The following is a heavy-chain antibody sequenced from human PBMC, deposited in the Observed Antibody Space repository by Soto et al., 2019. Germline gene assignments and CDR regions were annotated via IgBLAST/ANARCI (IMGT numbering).Heavy chain of an antibody. J-gene: IGHJ4*02. CDR1: VYIFTNYW. V-gene: IGHV5-10-1*01. D-gene: IGHD6-19*01. Sequence: GESLKISCKGSVYIFTNYWITWVRQMPGKGLEWMGRIDPSESYTNYSPSFQGHVTISADKSISTAYLQWSRLKASDTAIYYCARLSTIAVAGPDWGQGTLVTVSS. CDR3: ARLSTIAVAGPD. CDR2: IDPSESYT.